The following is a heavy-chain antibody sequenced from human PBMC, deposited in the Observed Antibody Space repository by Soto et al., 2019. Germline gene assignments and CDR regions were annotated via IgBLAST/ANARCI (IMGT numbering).Heavy chain of an antibody. D-gene: IGHD3-3*01. V-gene: IGHV4-61*01. CDR2: IYYSGST. Sequence: SETLSLTCTVSGGSVSSGNYYWSWIRQPPGKGLEWIGYIYYSGSTNYNPSLKSRVTISVDTSKNQFSLKLSSVTAADTAVYYCASGYDFWSGYRSEYYFDYWGQGTLVTVSS. J-gene: IGHJ4*02. CDR1: GGSVSSGNYY. CDR3: ASGYDFWSGYRSEYYFDY.